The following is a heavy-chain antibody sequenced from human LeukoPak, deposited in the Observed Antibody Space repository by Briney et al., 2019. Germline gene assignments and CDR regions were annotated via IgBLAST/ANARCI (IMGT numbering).Heavy chain of an antibody. CDR1: GYXFTVSS. CDR3: ARGNGDYPDY. CDR2: INPNSGAT. V-gene: IGHV1-2*02. J-gene: IGHJ4*02. Sequence: ASVKVSCKASGYXFTVSSIHWVRQAPGQGLEWMGSINPNSGATKYAQNFQGRVTMTRDTSISTAYMELSRLRSEDTAVYYCARGNGDYPDYWGQGTLVTVS. D-gene: IGHD4-17*01.